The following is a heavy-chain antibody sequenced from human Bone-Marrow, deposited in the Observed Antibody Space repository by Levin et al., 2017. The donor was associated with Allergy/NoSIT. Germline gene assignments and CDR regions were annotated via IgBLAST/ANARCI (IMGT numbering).Heavy chain of an antibody. D-gene: IGHD3-22*01. V-gene: IGHV3-30-3*01. Sequence: PGGSLRLSCAASGFTFSSYAMHWVRQAPGKGLEWVAVISYDGSNKYYADSVKGRFTISRDNSKNTLYLQMNSLRAEDTAVYYCAREGWDSSGLNNWFDPWGQGTLVTVSS. CDR3: AREGWDSSGLNNWFDP. CDR2: ISYDGSNK. J-gene: IGHJ5*02. CDR1: GFTFSSYA.